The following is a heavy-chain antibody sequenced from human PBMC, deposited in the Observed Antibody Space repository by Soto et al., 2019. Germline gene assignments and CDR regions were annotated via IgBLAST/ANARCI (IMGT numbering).Heavy chain of an antibody. D-gene: IGHD3-3*01. V-gene: IGHV3-43*01. Sequence: GGSLRLSCAASGFTFDDYTMHWVRQAPGKGLEWVSLISWDGGSTYYADSVKGRFTISRDNSKNSLYLQMNSLRTEDTALYYCVKGFCAKALYGIDVRAQRTTVTGSS. CDR1: GFTFDDYT. J-gene: IGHJ6*02. CDR3: VKGFCAKALYGIDV. CDR2: ISWDGGST.